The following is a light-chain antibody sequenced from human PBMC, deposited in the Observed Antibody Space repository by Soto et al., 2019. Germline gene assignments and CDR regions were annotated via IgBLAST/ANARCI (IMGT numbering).Light chain of an antibody. CDR3: CSYAPNIVV. V-gene: IGLV2-23*02. CDR1: SGDVGTYNL. J-gene: IGLJ2*01. CDR2: EVT. Sequence: QSALTQPASVSGSPGQSITISCTGTSGDVGTYNLVSWYQQYPGKAPKLVIYEVTKRPSGVSNRFSGSKSGNTASLTISGLQAEDEADYYCCSYAPNIVVFGGGTQLTVL.